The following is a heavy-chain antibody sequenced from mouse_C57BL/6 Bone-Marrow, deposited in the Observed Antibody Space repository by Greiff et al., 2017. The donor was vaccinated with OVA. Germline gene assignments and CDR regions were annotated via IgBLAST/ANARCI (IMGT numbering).Heavy chain of an antibody. J-gene: IGHJ1*03. D-gene: IGHD1-1*01. CDR3: AILLRYFDV. V-gene: IGHV1-59*01. Sequence: QVQLQQPGAELVRPGTSVKLSCKASGYTFTSYWMHRVKQRPGQGLEWIGVIDPSDSYTDYNQKFKGKATLTVDTSSSTAYMQLSSLTSEDSAVYYCAILLRYFDVWGTGTTVTVSS. CDR2: IDPSDSYT. CDR1: GYTFTSYW.